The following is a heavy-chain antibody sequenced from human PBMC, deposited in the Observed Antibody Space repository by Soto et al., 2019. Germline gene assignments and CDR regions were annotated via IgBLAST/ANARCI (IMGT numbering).Heavy chain of an antibody. J-gene: IGHJ6*02. CDR1: GGSISSSSYY. CDR2: IYYSGST. V-gene: IGHV4-39*01. Sequence: PSETLSLTCTVSGGSISSSSYYWGWIRQPPGKGLEWIGSIYYSGSTYYNPSLKSRVTISVDTSKNQFSLKLSSVTAADTAVYYCASGGELLNTYYYGMDVWGQGTTVTVYS. D-gene: IGHD3-10*01. CDR3: ASGGELLNTYYYGMDV.